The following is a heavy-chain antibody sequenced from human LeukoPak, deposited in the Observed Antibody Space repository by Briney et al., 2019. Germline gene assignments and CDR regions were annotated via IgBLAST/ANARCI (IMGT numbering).Heavy chain of an antibody. CDR1: GGTFSSYA. CDR3: ARDRSPSTAYDAFDI. J-gene: IGHJ3*02. D-gene: IGHD4-17*01. V-gene: IGHV1-69*05. Sequence: ASVKVSCKASGGTFSSYAISWVRQAPGQGLEWMGGIIPIFGTANYAQKFQGRVTITTDESTSTAYMELSSLRSEDTAVYYCARDRSPSTAYDAFDIWGQGTIVTVSS. CDR2: IIPIFGTA.